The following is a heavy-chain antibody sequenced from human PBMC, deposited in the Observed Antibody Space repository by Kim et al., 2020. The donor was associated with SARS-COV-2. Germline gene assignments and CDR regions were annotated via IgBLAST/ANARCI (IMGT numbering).Heavy chain of an antibody. CDR1: GFTFSSYD. D-gene: IGHD3-10*01. CDR3: AKDRGLAGYGMDV. V-gene: IGHV3-33*06. J-gene: IGHJ6*02. Sequence: GGSLRLSCAASGFTFSSYDMHWVRQAPGKGLEWVAVIWYDGNNKYYADSVKGRFTISRDNSKNALYLQMNSLRAEDTAVYYCAKDRGLAGYGMDVWGQGTTVTVSS. CDR2: IWYDGNNK.